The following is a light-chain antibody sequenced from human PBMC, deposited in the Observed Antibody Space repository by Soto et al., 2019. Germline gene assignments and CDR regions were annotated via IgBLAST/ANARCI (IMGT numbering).Light chain of an antibody. CDR3: CSYAGDYMFV. CDR1: SSDVGAYNY. CDR2: EVS. Sequence: QSVLTQPASVSGSPGQSITISCTGTSSDVGAYNYVSWYQQHPGKAPKLMIYEVSNRPSGLSNRFSGSKSGNTASLTISGLQAEDEADYYCCSYAGDYMFVFGTGTKLTVL. J-gene: IGLJ1*01. V-gene: IGLV2-14*01.